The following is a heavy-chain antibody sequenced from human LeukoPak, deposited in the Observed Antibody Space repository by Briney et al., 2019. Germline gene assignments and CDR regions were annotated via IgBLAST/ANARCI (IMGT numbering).Heavy chain of an antibody. CDR3: ATYRPVWGIDY. Sequence: PSETLSLTCTVSGDSVSSGTYYCAWIRQPPGKGLEWIGSIYYSGSTYYNPSLKSRVTISVDTSKNQFSLKLSSVTAVDTAVYYCATYRPVWGIDYWGQGTLVTVSS. CDR2: IYYSGST. CDR1: GDSVSSGTYY. V-gene: IGHV4-39*01. D-gene: IGHD3-16*01. J-gene: IGHJ4*02.